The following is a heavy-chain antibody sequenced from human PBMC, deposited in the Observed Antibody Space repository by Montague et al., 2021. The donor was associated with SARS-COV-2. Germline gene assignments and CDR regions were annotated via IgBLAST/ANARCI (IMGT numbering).Heavy chain of an antibody. CDR2: IYPGRNN. Sequence: TLSLTCTVSGGSISNGHCYWIWIRQATGKELVWTVLIYPGRNNNYTPSLKSRVTISVNTSKNQFSLKLSSVTAADTAVYYCASVDAVTYYFDYWGRGAMVTVSS. J-gene: IGHJ4*02. CDR3: ASVDAVTYYFDY. CDR1: GGSISNGHCY. V-gene: IGHV4-61*02. D-gene: IGHD2-21*02.